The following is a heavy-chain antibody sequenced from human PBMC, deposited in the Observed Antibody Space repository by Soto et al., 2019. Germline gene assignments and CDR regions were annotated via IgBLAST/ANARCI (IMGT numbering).Heavy chain of an antibody. CDR1: GGSISSSSYY. J-gene: IGHJ2*01. D-gene: IGHD3-22*01. CDR2: IYYSGST. Sequence: QLQLQESGPGLVKPSATLSLTCTVSGGSISSSSYYWGWIRQPPGKGLEWIGNIYYSGSTYYNPSLKSRVTISVDTSTNQFSLKLSSVTAADTAVYYCARTLFDSSGFFDLWGRGTLVTVSS. CDR3: ARTLFDSSGFFDL. V-gene: IGHV4-39*01.